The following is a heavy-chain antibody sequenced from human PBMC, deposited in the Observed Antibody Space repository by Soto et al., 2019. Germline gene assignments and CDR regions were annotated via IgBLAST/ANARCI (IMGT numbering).Heavy chain of an antibody. D-gene: IGHD3-22*01. V-gene: IGHV4-39*01. CDR1: GGSISSSSYY. CDR3: ARVGPWVPYYYDSSPYTFENWFDP. Sequence: SETLSLSCTVSGGSISSSSYYWGWIRQPPGKGLEWIGSIYYSGSTYYNPSLKSRVTISVDTSKNQFSLKLSSVTATDTAVYYCARVGPWVPYYYDSSPYTFENWFDPWGQGTLVTVSS. J-gene: IGHJ5*02. CDR2: IYYSGST.